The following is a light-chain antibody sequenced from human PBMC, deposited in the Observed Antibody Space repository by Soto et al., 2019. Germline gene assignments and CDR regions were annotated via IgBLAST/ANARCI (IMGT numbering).Light chain of an antibody. CDR1: QSISSN. CDR2: RTS. J-gene: IGKJ4*01. CDR3: QQYNNWPRAT. V-gene: IGKV3-15*01. Sequence: EIVMTQSPATLSVSPGERATLSCRASQSISSNLAWYQQKPGQAPRLLMFRTSSRATGFPARFSGSGSGTEFNLTFSSLQSEDFGVYYCQQYNNWPRATFGGGTKVQIK.